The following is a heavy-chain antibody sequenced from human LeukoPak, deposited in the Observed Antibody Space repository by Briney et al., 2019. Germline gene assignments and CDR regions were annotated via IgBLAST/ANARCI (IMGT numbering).Heavy chain of an antibody. J-gene: IGHJ4*02. V-gene: IGHV4-4*07. Sequence: SETLSLTCTVSGGSMNTYYWTWIRQSAGTGLEWLGRMYHSGTTNYNSSLYIPSLSSRLTMSVDGAKNQFSLRLKSVTAADTAVYFCARGRDHGYSYGFVFDSWGQGSLVTVSS. CDR1: GGSMNTYY. CDR2: MYHSGTT. D-gene: IGHD5-18*01. CDR3: ARGRDHGYSYGFVFDS.